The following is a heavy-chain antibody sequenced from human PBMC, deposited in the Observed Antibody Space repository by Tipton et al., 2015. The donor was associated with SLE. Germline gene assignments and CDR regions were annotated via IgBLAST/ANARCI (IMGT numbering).Heavy chain of an antibody. CDR1: GGSFSGYY. J-gene: IGHJ4*02. Sequence: TLSLTCAVYGGSFSGYYWGWIRQPPGKGLEWIGSIYHSGSTYYNPSLKSRVTISVDTSKNQFSLKLSSVTAADTAVYYCARAGQQLVYFDYWGQGTLVTVSS. V-gene: IGHV4-38-2*01. CDR3: ARAGQQLVYFDY. D-gene: IGHD6-13*01. CDR2: IYHSGST.